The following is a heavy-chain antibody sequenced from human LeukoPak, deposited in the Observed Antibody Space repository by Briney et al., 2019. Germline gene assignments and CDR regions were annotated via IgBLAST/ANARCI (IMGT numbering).Heavy chain of an antibody. Sequence: ASVKVPCKTSRYTFNKYGLIWVRQAPGQGLEWMGWVSLYESDTKYGQNFQGRVTLTTDSSTYTAYLELKSLRFDDTAVYYCATDSDDFWGQGTLVAVSS. CDR1: RYTFNKYG. J-gene: IGHJ4*02. CDR2: VSLYESDT. CDR3: ATDSDDF. V-gene: IGHV1-18*01.